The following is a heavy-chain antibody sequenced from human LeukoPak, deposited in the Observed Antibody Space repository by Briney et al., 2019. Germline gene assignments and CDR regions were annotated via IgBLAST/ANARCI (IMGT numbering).Heavy chain of an antibody. CDR2: IRYDGSNK. Sequence: GGSLRLSCAASGFTVSSNFMNWVRQAPGKGLEWVAFIRYDGSNKYYADSVKGRFTISRDNSKNTLYLQMNSLRAEDTAVYYCAKGWYDYWGQGTLVTVSS. J-gene: IGHJ4*02. D-gene: IGHD6-13*01. CDR3: AKGWYDY. V-gene: IGHV3-30*02. CDR1: GFTVSSNF.